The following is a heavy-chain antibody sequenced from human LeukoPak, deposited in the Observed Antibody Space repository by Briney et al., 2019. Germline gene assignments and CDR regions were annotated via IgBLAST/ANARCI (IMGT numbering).Heavy chain of an antibody. D-gene: IGHD3-22*01. CDR3: ARNYYDSSGRQDY. Sequence: SETLSLTCTVSGGSISSSSYYWGWIRQPPGKGLEWIGSIYYSGSTYYNPSLKSRVTISVDTSKNQFSLKLSSVTAADTAVYYCARNYYDSSGRQDYWGQGTLVTVSS. CDR1: GGSISSSSYY. CDR2: IYYSGST. J-gene: IGHJ4*02. V-gene: IGHV4-39*01.